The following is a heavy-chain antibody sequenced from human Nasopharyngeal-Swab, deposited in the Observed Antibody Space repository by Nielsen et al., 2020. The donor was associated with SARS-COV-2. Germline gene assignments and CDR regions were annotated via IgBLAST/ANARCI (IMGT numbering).Heavy chain of an antibody. CDR2: ISRSGGTI. Sequence: SCAASGFTFSSYEMNWVRQVPGKGLEWVSYISRSGGTIYYADSVKGRFTISRDNAKNSLYLQMNSLRAEDTAVYYCARGVYDSSGYYYPWGQGTLVTVSS. CDR3: ARGVYDSSGYYYP. J-gene: IGHJ5*02. V-gene: IGHV3-48*03. D-gene: IGHD3-22*01. CDR1: GFTFSSYE.